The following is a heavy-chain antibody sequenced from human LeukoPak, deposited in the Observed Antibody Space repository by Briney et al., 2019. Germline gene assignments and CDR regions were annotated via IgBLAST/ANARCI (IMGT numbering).Heavy chain of an antibody. Sequence: PSETLSLTCAVYGGSFSGYYWSWIRQPPGKGLEWIGYIYYSGTTNYNPSLKSRVTISVGTSKNQFSLKLSSVTAADTAVYYCARGTYYYDSSFGYWGQGTLVTVSS. CDR3: ARGTYYYDSSFGY. CDR1: GGSFSGYY. V-gene: IGHV4-59*01. D-gene: IGHD3-22*01. J-gene: IGHJ4*02. CDR2: IYYSGTT.